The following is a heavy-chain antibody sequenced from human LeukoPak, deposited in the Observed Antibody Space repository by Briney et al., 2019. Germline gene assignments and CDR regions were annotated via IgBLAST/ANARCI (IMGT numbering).Heavy chain of an antibody. CDR2: IYHSGST. CDR3: ARGPYSSHDYLSFYYYKGLDV. D-gene: IGHD3-16*01. CDR1: GYSISSGYY. Sequence: ASETLSLTCTVSGYSISSGYYWGWIRQPPGKGLEWIGSIYHSGSTYYNPSLKSRVTISVDTSKNQFSLKLSSVTAADTAVYYCARGPYSSHDYLSFYYYKGLDVWGRGTTVTVSS. V-gene: IGHV4-38-2*02. J-gene: IGHJ6*02.